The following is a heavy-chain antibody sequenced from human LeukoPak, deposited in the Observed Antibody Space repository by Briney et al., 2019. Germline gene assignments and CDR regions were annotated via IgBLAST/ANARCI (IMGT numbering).Heavy chain of an antibody. CDR3: ARGLTRMGDYDILTGYYIH. V-gene: IGHV1-2*02. CDR1: GYTFTGYY. D-gene: IGHD3-9*01. Sequence: ASVKVSCKASGYTFTGYYMHWVRQAPGQGFEWMGWINPNSGGTNYAQKFQGRVTMTRDTSISTAYMELSRLRSDDTAVYYCARGLTRMGDYDILTGYYIHWGQGTLVTVSS. J-gene: IGHJ4*02. CDR2: INPNSGGT.